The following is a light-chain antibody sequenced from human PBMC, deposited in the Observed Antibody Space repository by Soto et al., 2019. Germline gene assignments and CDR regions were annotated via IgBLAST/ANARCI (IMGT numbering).Light chain of an antibody. Sequence: QSALAQPSSGSGSPGQSITISCTGTSSDVGAYNYVSWYHQHHPGKAPELSTYYVTDRLSGVSTRFSGSKTGTTASLAISGLQSEDEGNYYISSSTAIKTVIFGGGTTLTVL. CDR1: SSDVGAYNY. V-gene: IGLV2-14*01. J-gene: IGLJ2*01. CDR3: SSSTAIKTVI. CDR2: YVT.